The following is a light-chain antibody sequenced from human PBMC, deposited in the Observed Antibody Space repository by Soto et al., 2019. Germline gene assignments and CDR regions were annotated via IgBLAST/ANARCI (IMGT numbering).Light chain of an antibody. V-gene: IGKV3D-15*01. CDR2: GAS. CDR3: QQYHVWPKWT. Sequence: EIVMTQSPATLSVSPGEGATLSCRASESVSISLAWYQHKPGQPPRLLIHGASTRASGIPPRFNGSGSGTEYTLTISSLQSEDSAVYFCQQYHVWPKWTFGPGTKVEI. CDR1: ESVSIS. J-gene: IGKJ1*01.